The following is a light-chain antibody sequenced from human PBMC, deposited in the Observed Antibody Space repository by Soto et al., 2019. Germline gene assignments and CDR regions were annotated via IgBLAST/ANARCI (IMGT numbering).Light chain of an antibody. CDR3: NSYAGSPYV. Sequence: QSVLTQPPSASGSPGQSVTISCTGTSSDVGGYNYVSWYQQHPGKAPKLMIYEVNNRPSGVPDRFSGSKSGNTASLTVSGLQAEDEADYYCNSYAGSPYVFGTGTKVTVL. V-gene: IGLV2-8*01. J-gene: IGLJ1*01. CDR2: EVN. CDR1: SSDVGGYNY.